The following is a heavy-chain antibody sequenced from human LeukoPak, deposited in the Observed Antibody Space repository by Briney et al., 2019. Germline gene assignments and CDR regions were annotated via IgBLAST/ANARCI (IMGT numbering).Heavy chain of an antibody. Sequence: SETLSLTCAVSGGSISGRYWSWIRQPPAKGLEWIANWRYDGSPNYTPSLESRATISLDTSKNQFSLGLTSVTAADTAVFYCVVTQKWLAFDYWGQGILVTVSS. V-gene: IGHV4-59*08. CDR3: VVTQKWLAFDY. D-gene: IGHD6-19*01. CDR1: GGSISGRY. J-gene: IGHJ4*02. CDR2: WRYDGSP.